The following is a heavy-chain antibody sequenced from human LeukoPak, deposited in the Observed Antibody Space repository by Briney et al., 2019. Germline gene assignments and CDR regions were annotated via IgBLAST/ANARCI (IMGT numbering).Heavy chain of an antibody. V-gene: IGHV3-53*01. CDR1: GITVSSKY. Sequence: EGSLRLSCAASGITVSSKYMSWVRQAPGKGLEWVSVMQSGGSTYYADSVKGRFTISRDNSKSTLYLQMNSLRAEDTAVYYCGRYYVMDVWGQGTSVTVSS. J-gene: IGHJ6*02. CDR2: MQSGGST. CDR3: GRYYVMDV.